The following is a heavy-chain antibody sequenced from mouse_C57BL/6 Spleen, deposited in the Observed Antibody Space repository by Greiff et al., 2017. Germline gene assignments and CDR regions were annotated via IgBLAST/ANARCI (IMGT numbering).Heavy chain of an antibody. CDR1: GYTFTSYW. Sequence: QVQLQQPGAELVMPGASVKLSCKASGYTFTSYWMHWVKQRPGQGLEWIGEIDPSDSYTNYNQKFKGKSTLTVDESSSTAYMQLSSLTSEDSAVYYCARRSTVVAHFDYWGQGTTLTVSS. D-gene: IGHD1-1*01. CDR2: IDPSDSYT. J-gene: IGHJ2*01. V-gene: IGHV1-69*01. CDR3: ARRSTVVAHFDY.